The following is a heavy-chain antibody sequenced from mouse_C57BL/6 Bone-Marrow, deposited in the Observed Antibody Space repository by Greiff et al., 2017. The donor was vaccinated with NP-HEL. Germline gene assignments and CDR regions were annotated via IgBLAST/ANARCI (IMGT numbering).Heavy chain of an antibody. D-gene: IGHD3-3*01. Sequence: EVQLQQSGPELVKPGASVKMSCKASGYTFTDYNMHWVKQSPGKSLEWIGYINPNNGGTSYNQKFKGKATLTVNKTASTAYMELRRLTSEDSAVYYCASKGLYYAMEYWGQGTSVTVAA. CDR1: GYTFTDYN. V-gene: IGHV1-22*01. CDR2: INPNNGGT. J-gene: IGHJ4*01. CDR3: ASKGLYYAMEY.